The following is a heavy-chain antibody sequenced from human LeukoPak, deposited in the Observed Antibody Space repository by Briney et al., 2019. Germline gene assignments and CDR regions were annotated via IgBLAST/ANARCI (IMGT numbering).Heavy chain of an antibody. CDR2: LNGSGVST. CDR3: ATQYTEVNYYYHMDV. J-gene: IGHJ6*03. Sequence: GGSLRLSCAASVLTFSSYAMAWVRQAPGKGLEWVSTLNGSGVSTYYGDSVKGRFTISRDNSKNTLYLQMNSLRVEDTAVYYCATQYTEVNYYYHMDVWGTGTTVIVSS. V-gene: IGHV3-23*01. CDR1: VLTFSSYA. D-gene: IGHD5-18*01.